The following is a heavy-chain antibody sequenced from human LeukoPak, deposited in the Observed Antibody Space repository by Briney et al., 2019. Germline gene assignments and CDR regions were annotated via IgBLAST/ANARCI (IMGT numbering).Heavy chain of an antibody. J-gene: IGHJ5*02. CDR3: ARDAREVLFWFGEFFP. Sequence: ASVKVSCKASGYTFTSYGISWVRQAPGQGLEWMGWISGCNGKTNYAQKFQGRVTMTTDTSTSTAYMELRSLRSDDTAVYYCARDAREVLFWFGEFFPWGQGTLVTVSS. V-gene: IGHV1-18*01. CDR1: GYTFTSYG. D-gene: IGHD3-10*01. CDR2: ISGCNGKT.